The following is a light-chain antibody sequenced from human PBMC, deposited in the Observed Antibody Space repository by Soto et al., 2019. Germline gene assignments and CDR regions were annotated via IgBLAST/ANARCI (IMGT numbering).Light chain of an antibody. J-gene: IGKJ1*01. CDR3: QKYNSALWT. Sequence: DIQMTQSPSSLSASVGDRVTITCRASQGISNYLAWYQQKPGKVPKLLIYAASTLQSGVPSRFSGSGSGTDFTLTISGLQPEDVATYYCQKYNSALWTFGQGTKGDIK. V-gene: IGKV1-27*01. CDR1: QGISNY. CDR2: AAS.